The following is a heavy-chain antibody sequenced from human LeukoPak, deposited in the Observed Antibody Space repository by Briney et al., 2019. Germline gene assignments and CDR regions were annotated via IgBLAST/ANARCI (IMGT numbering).Heavy chain of an antibody. CDR3: ATGVRYSSGWYYFDY. CDR2: FDPEDGET. V-gene: IGHV1-24*01. CDR1: GYTLTELS. D-gene: IGHD6-19*01. Sequence: ASVKVSCKVSGYTLTELSMHLVRQAPGKGLEWMGGFDPEDGETIYAQKFQGRVTMTEDTSTDTAYMELSSLRSEDTAVYYCATGVRYSSGWYYFDYWGQGTLVTVSS. J-gene: IGHJ4*02.